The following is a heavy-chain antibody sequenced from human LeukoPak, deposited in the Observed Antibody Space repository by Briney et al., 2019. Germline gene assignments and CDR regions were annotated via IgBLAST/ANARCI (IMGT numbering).Heavy chain of an antibody. CDR2: ISAYNGNT. J-gene: IGHJ4*02. CDR3: ARVMSGSKLGYFDY. Sequence: ASVKVSCKASGYTFTTYGISWVRQAPGQGLEWMGWISAYNGNTNYAQKLQGRVTMTTDTSTSTAYMELRSLRSDDTAVYYCARVMSGSKLGYFDYWGQGTLVTVSS. D-gene: IGHD5-12*01. V-gene: IGHV1-18*01. CDR1: GYTFTTYG.